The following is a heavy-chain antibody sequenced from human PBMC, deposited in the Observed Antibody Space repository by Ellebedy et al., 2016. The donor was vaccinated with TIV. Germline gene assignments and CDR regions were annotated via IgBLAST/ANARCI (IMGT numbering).Heavy chain of an antibody. D-gene: IGHD6-13*01. Sequence: GESLKISXAASGFTFSSFAMSWVRQAPGKGLEWVSSISGSGDITYYADAVKGRFTISRDNSKTTLYLQMNSLRAEDTAVYFCAKDRDYSSSYYMGDGSFDVWGQGTMVTVSS. V-gene: IGHV3-23*01. CDR1: GFTFSSFA. CDR2: ISGSGDIT. CDR3: AKDRDYSSSYYMGDGSFDV. J-gene: IGHJ3*01.